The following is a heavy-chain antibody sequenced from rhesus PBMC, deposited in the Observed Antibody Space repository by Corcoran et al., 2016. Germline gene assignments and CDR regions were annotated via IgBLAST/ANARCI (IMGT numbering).Heavy chain of an antibody. CDR2: IRNKANSYTT. CDR3: EGSGWYEGDAFDF. J-gene: IGHJ3*01. CDR1: GVTFRNDY. D-gene: IGHD6-31*01. Sequence: EVQLVESGGGLAQPGGSLRLSCAASGVTFRNDYMDWVRQAPGKGLEWVGRIRNKANSYTTEYAASVKGRFTISRDDSKNTLYLQMSSLKTEDTAVYYCEGSGWYEGDAFDFWGQGLRVTVSS. V-gene: IGHV3-38*01.